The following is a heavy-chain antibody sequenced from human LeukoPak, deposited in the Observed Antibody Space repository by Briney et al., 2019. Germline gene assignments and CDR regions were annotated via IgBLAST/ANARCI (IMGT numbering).Heavy chain of an antibody. V-gene: IGHV3-74*01. CDR2: IKSDGSST. Sequence: GGSLRLSCAASGFTFSNYWMHWVRQAPGKGPVWLSRIKSDGSSTRFADSVQGRFTISRDNGKNTVYLQMNSLRAEDTAVYYCARGGDTSNWYPGYFDYWGQGALVTVSS. J-gene: IGHJ4*02. CDR1: GFTFSNYW. D-gene: IGHD6-13*01. CDR3: ARGGDTSNWYPGYFDY.